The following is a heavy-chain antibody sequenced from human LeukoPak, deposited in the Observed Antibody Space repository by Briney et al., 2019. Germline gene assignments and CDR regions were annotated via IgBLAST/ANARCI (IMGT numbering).Heavy chain of an antibody. CDR2: IYTSGST. D-gene: IGHD2-2*01. Sequence: SETLSLTCTVSGGSISSYYWSWIRQPPGKGLEWIGYIYTSGSTNYNPSLKSRVTISVDTSKNQFSLKLSSVTAADTAVYYCARAGVCSSTSCTYDYWGQGTLVTVSS. CDR1: GGSISSYY. CDR3: ARAGVCSSTSCTYDY. V-gene: IGHV4-4*09. J-gene: IGHJ4*02.